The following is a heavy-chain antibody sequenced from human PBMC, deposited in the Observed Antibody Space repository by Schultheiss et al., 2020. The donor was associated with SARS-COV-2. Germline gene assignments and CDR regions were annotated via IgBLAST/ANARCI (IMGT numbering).Heavy chain of an antibody. Sequence: GGSLRLSCTTSGFRFGDYAMTWVRQAPGKGLEWVANIKQDGSEKYYVDSVKGRFTISRDNAKNSLYLQMNSLRAEDTAVYYCARDDEYYFDYWGQGTLVTVSS. V-gene: IGHV3-7*01. CDR2: IKQDGSEK. CDR1: GFRFGDYA. J-gene: IGHJ4*02. CDR3: ARDDEYYFDY.